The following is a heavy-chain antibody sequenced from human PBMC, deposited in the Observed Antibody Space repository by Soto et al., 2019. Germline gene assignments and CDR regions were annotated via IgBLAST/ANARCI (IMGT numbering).Heavy chain of an antibody. V-gene: IGHV1-69*13. Sequence: ASVKVSCKASGGTFSSYAISWVRQAPGQGLEWMGGIIPIFGTANYAQKFQGRVTITADESTSTAYMELSSLRSEDTAVYYCAREEATYYYDSSGSPSGMDVWGQGTTVTVSS. CDR3: AREEATYYYDSSGSPSGMDV. J-gene: IGHJ6*02. CDR2: IIPIFGTA. D-gene: IGHD3-22*01. CDR1: GGTFSSYA.